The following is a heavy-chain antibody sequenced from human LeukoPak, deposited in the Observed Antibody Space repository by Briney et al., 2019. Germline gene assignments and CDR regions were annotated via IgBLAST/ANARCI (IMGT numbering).Heavy chain of an antibody. V-gene: IGHV3-21*01. J-gene: IGHJ4*02. CDR3: ARGNTYYYDSSGKS. CDR1: GFTFSSYS. CDR2: ISSSSSYI. D-gene: IGHD3-22*01. Sequence: GGSLRLSCAASGFTFSSYSMNWVRRAPGKGLEWVSSISSSSSYIYYADSVKGRFTISRDNAKNSLYLQMNSLRAEDTAVYYCARGNTYYYDSSGKSWGQGTLVTVSS.